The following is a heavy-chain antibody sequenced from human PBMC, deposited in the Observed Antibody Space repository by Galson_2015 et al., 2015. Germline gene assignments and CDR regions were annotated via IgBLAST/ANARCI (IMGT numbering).Heavy chain of an antibody. CDR1: GFTFSSYG. CDR3: ARDESMSAAGTDY. D-gene: IGHD6-13*01. V-gene: IGHV3-33*01. Sequence: SLRLSCAASGFTFSSYGMHWVRQAPGKGLEWVAVIWYDGSNKYYTDSVKGRFTISRDNSKKTLYLQMNSLRAEDTAVYYCARDESMSAAGTDYWDQGTLVTVSS. CDR2: IWYDGSNK. J-gene: IGHJ4*02.